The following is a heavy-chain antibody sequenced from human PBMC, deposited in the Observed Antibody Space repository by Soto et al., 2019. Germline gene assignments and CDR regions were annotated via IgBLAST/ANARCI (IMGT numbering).Heavy chain of an antibody. CDR1: GGSISSYY. D-gene: IGHD3-3*01. CDR3: ARVTEYYECWSGNSYYYYGMDV. Sequence: SETLSLTCTASGGSISSYYWSWIRQPPGKGLEWIGYIYNSGSTNYDPSLKSRATISVDTSKNQFSLKQSSVPAADTTVYYCARVTEYYECWSGNSYYYYGMDVWGQGTTVTVYS. CDR2: IYNSGST. J-gene: IGHJ6*02. V-gene: IGHV4-59*01.